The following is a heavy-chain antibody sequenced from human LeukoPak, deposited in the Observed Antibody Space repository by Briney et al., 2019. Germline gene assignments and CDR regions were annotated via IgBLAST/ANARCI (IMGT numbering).Heavy chain of an antibody. CDR1: GYTLTELS. CDR3: ATVVYGGYYFDY. Sequence: ASVKVSCKVSGYTLTELSMHWVRQAPGKGIEWMGGFDPEDGETIYAQKFQGRVTMTEDTSTDTAYMELSSLRSEDTAVYYCATVVYGGYYFDYWGQGTLVTVSS. J-gene: IGHJ4*02. V-gene: IGHV1-24*01. D-gene: IGHD4-23*01. CDR2: FDPEDGET.